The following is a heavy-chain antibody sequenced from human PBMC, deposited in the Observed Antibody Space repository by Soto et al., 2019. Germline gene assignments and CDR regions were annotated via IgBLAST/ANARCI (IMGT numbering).Heavy chain of an antibody. J-gene: IGHJ6*03. CDR1: GFTFSSYA. CDR3: AGIEGDYYYYYMDV. V-gene: IGHV3-23*01. CDR2: ISGSGGST. Sequence: GGSLRLSCAASGFTFSSYAMSWVRQAPGKGLEWVSAISGSGGSTYYADSVKGRFTISRANSKNTLYLQMNSLRAEDTAVYYCAGIEGDYYYYYMDVWGKGTTVTVSS. D-gene: IGHD2-21*01.